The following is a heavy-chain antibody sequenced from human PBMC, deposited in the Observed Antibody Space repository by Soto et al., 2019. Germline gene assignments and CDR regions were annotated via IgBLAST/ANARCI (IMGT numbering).Heavy chain of an antibody. CDR2: FSGSGGHT. V-gene: IGHV3-23*01. Sequence: GGSLRLSSAASGFTFSSYAMSWVRQAPGKGLEWVSAFSGSGGHTYYADSVKGRFTISRDNSKNTLYLQMNSLRAEDTAVYYCAKGGSWPSYGMDVWGQGTTVTVSS. CDR1: GFTFSSYA. J-gene: IGHJ6*02. CDR3: AKGGSWPSYGMDV. D-gene: IGHD6-13*01.